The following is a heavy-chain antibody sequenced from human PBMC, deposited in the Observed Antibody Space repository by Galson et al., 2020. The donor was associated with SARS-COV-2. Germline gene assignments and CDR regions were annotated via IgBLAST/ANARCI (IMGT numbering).Heavy chain of an antibody. D-gene: IGHD6-19*01. Sequence: SQASETLSLTCAVYGGSFSGYYWSWIRQPPGKGLEWIGEINHSGNINYNPSLKSRVTISLDTSKNQFSLKLSSVTAADTAVYYCARDRGSGWYRSFDYWGQGTLVTVSS. CDR1: GGSFSGYY. CDR3: ARDRGSGWYRSFDY. CDR2: INHSGNI. J-gene: IGHJ4*02. V-gene: IGHV4-34*01.